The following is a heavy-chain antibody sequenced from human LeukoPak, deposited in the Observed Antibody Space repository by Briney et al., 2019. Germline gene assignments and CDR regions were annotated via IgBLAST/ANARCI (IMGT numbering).Heavy chain of an antibody. CDR3: ATVDTDSY. V-gene: IGHV1-46*01. CDR2: INPSDGST. J-gene: IGHJ4*02. Sequence: GASVKVSCKASGYTFTNYYIHWVRQAPGQGLEWMGIINPSDGSTGYAQKFQGRVTMTRDMSTSTVYMELSSLRSEDTAVYYCATVDTDSYWGQGTLVTVSS. D-gene: IGHD5-18*01. CDR1: GYTFTNYY.